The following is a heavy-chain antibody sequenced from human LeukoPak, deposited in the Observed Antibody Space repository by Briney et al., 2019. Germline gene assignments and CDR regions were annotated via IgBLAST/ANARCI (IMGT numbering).Heavy chain of an antibody. CDR2: VNWNSDNI. V-gene: IGHV3-9*01. J-gene: IGHJ6*03. CDR3: ARFAAGGSYYYYMDV. Sequence: GGSLRLSCAASGFIFDDYAMHWVRQAPGKGLEWVSGVNWNSDNIGYADSVKGRFTISRDNAKNSLYLQMNSLRADDTAVYYCARFAAGGSYYYYMDVWGKGTTVTVSS. D-gene: IGHD3-10*01. CDR1: GFIFDDYA.